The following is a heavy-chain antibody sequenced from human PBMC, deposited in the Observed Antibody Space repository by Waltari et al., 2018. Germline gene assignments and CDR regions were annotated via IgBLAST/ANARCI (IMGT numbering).Heavy chain of an antibody. CDR3: ARDSYYSLDV. CDR2: IKGDGSET. D-gene: IGHD3-10*01. Sequence: EVQLVESGGGLVQPGGSLRHSCRASEFSFGSYWMTWVRQAPGKGLEWVATIKGDGSETRYMDSVKGRLTISRDNAKNSLYLQMNILRIEDTGVYYCARDSYYSLDVWGKGTTVTVSS. CDR1: EFSFGSYW. J-gene: IGHJ6*04. V-gene: IGHV3-7*01.